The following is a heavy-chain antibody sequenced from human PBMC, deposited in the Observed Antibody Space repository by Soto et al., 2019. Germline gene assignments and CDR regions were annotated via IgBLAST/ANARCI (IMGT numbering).Heavy chain of an antibody. J-gene: IGHJ4*02. Sequence: SQSLSLTCTVSAGSLSSGPYFWCWIRQPPGTGLEWIGYIYHSGSSQSNPSLKIRVTIAIDTSKNQISLELRSVTAADTAVYYCARDLLDTTVDYYFDSWGPGRLVTVSS. CDR1: AGSLSSGPYF. CDR3: ARDLLDTTVDYYFDS. V-gene: IGHV4-30-4*01. CDR2: IYHSGSS. D-gene: IGHD4-17*01.